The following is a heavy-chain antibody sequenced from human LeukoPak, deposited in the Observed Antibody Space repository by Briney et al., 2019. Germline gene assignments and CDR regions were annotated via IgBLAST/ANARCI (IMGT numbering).Heavy chain of an antibody. CDR1: GGSISSSSYY. CDR3: AREVLWVVAATTENWFDP. Sequence: SETLSLTCTVSGGSISSSSYYWGWIRQPPGKGLVWIGSIYYSGSTYYNPSLKSRVTISVDTSKNQFSLKLSSVTAADTAVYYCAREVLWVVAATTENWFDPWGQGTLVTASS. V-gene: IGHV4-39*07. J-gene: IGHJ5*02. CDR2: IYYSGST. D-gene: IGHD2-15*01.